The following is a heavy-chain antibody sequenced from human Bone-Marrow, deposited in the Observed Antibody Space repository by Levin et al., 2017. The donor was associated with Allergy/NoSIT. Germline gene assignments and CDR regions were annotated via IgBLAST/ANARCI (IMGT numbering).Heavy chain of an antibody. CDR3: ARVRFMGHFNSSGYYFDS. Sequence: SETLSLTCSVSGGSLFSYYWTWIRQPAGKGLEWIGRVYASGKTNYNPSLKSRLTMSIDTSKNHFSLRLSSVTAADTGVYYSARVRFMGHFNSSGYYFDSWGQGTQVIVSS. CDR2: VYASGKT. J-gene: IGHJ4*02. CDR1: GGSLFSYY. V-gene: IGHV4-4*07. D-gene: IGHD3-22*01.